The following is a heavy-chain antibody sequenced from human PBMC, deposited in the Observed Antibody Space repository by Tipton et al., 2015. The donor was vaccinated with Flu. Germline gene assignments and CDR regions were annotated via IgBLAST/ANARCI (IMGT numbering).Heavy chain of an antibody. D-gene: IGHD3-10*02. CDR1: GDSIGSDYY. V-gene: IGHV4-38-2*01. Sequence: TLSLTCSVSGDSIGSDYYWGWIRQPPGKGLEWIGNIHRSGNTYHNPSLKSRVTISVDSSKNQFSLRLSSVTAADTAVYYCARHTGDSVRGLIDYWGQGTLVTVSS. CDR2: IHRSGNT. CDR3: ARHTGDSVRGLIDY. J-gene: IGHJ4*02.